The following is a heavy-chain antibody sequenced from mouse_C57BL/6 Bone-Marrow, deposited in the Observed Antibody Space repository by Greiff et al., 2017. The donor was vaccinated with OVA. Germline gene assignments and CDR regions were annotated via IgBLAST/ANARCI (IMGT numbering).Heavy chain of an antibody. J-gene: IGHJ2*01. CDR3: ARGGGSSFYYFDY. CDR2: IYPGDGDT. Sequence: VQVVESGPELVKPGASVKISCKASGYAFSSSWMNWVKQRPGKGLEWIGRIYPGDGDTNYNGKFKGKATLPADKSSSTAYMQLSSLTSEDSAVYFCARGGGSSFYYFDYWGQGTTLTVSS. D-gene: IGHD1-1*01. V-gene: IGHV1-82*01. CDR1: GYAFSSSW.